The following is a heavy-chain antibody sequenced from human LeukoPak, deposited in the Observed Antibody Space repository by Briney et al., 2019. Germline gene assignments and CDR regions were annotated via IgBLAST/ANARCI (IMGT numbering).Heavy chain of an antibody. V-gene: IGHV1-3*01. CDR2: INAGNGNT. J-gene: IGHJ4*02. Sequence: ASVKVSCKASGYTFTSYAMHWVRQAPGQRLEWMGWINAGNGNTKYSQKFQGRVTITRDTSASTAYMELSCLRSEDTAVYYCARDLSSSWYDYWGQGTLVTVSS. CDR3: ARDLSSSWYDY. CDR1: GYTFTSYA. D-gene: IGHD6-13*01.